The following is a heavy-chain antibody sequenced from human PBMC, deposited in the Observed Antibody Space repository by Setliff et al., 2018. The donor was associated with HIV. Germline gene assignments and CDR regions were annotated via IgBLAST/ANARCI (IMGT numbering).Heavy chain of an antibody. CDR1: GFTFSNYA. J-gene: IGHJ3*02. V-gene: IGHV3-23*01. Sequence: GGSLRLSCAASGFTFSNYAMSWVRQAPGEGLEWVSAILSTGGRAFYADSVKGRFTISRDNSKNTVYLQMNSLRAEDTAVYYCARATYSSSWYKGLGAFDIWGQGTMVTVSS. CDR2: ILSTGGRA. CDR3: ARATYSSSWYKGLGAFDI. D-gene: IGHD6-13*01.